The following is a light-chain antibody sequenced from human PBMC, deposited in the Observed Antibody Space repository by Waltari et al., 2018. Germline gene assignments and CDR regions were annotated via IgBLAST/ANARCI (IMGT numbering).Light chain of an antibody. CDR1: SSDVGGYHY. CDR3: SSYTSSSTYV. V-gene: IGLV2-14*01. Sequence: QSALTQPASVSGSPGQPITISCTGTSSDVGGYHYVYWYQQHPGKAPKLMIYDVSKRPSGGSNRFSGSKSGNTASLTISGLQAEDEADYYCSSYTSSSTYVFGTGTKVTVL. J-gene: IGLJ1*01. CDR2: DVS.